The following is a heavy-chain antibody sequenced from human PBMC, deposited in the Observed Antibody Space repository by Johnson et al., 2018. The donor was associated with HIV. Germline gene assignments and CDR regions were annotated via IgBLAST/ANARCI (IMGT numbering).Heavy chain of an antibody. CDR2: INWNGGST. V-gene: IGHV3-20*04. CDR1: GFTFDDCG. D-gene: IGHD2-21*02. CDR3: ARWIRYCGGYCYDVFDL. J-gene: IGHJ3*01. Sequence: VQLVESGGGVVRPGGSLRLSCAASGFTFDDCGMSWVRQGPGKGLEWVSGINWNGGSTGYADSVKGRFTISRDNAKNSLYLQMNSLRAEDTALYYCARWIRYCGGYCYDVFDLWCQGTKVTVSS.